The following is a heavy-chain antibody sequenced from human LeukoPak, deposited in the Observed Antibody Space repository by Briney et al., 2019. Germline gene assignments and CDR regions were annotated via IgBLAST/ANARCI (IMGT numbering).Heavy chain of an antibody. Sequence: APVKVSCKASGYTFTSYGISWVRQAPGQGLEWMGWISAYNGNTNYAQKLQGRVTMTTDTSTSTAYMELRSLRSDDTAVYYCARVWWELGPFDYWGQGTLVTVSS. J-gene: IGHJ4*02. V-gene: IGHV1-18*01. CDR1: GYTFTSYG. D-gene: IGHD1-26*01. CDR3: ARVWWELGPFDY. CDR2: ISAYNGNT.